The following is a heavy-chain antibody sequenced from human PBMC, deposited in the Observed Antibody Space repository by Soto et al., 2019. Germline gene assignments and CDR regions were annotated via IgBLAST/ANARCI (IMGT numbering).Heavy chain of an antibody. Sequence: GGSLRLSCAASGFTFSSYGMHWVRQAPGKGLEWVAVIWYDGSNKHYGDSVKGRFTISRDNSKNALYLQMNSLRAEDTAVYYCARDERARQQLGRFDYWGQGTLVTVSS. D-gene: IGHD6-13*01. CDR3: ARDERARQQLGRFDY. CDR1: GFTFSSYG. V-gene: IGHV3-33*01. J-gene: IGHJ4*02. CDR2: IWYDGSNK.